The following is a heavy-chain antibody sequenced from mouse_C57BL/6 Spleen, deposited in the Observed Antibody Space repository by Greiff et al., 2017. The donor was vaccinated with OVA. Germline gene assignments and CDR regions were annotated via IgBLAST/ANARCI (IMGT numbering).Heavy chain of an antibody. CDR2: IDPSDSYT. V-gene: IGHV1-59*01. J-gene: IGHJ1*03. CDR1: SYTFTSYW. CDR3: ARSFSHYSKGYWDFDV. Sequence: VQLQQPGAELVRPGTSVKLSCKASSYTFTSYWMHWVKQRPGQGLEWIGVIDPSDSYTNYNQKFKGKATLTVDTSSSTAYMQLSSLTSEDSAVYYCARSFSHYSKGYWDFDVWGTGTTVTVSS. D-gene: IGHD2-5*01.